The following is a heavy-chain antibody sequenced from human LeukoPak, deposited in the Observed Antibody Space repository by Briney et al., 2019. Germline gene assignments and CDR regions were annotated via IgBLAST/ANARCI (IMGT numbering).Heavy chain of an antibody. D-gene: IGHD3-9*01. Sequence: SETLSLTCTVSGGSISSSSYYWGWIRQPAGKGLEWIGRIYTSGSTNYNPSLKSRVTISVHTSKNQFSLKLSSVTAADTAVYYCARLTGYSSESWFDPWGQGTLVTVSS. CDR2: IYTSGST. CDR1: GGSISSSSYY. J-gene: IGHJ5*02. V-gene: IGHV4-61*02. CDR3: ARLTGYSSESWFDP.